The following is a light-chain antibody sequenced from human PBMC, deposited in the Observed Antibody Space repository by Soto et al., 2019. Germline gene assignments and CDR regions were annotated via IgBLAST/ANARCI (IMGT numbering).Light chain of an antibody. CDR1: NSNIGSNT. V-gene: IGLV1-44*01. CDR2: SNN. J-gene: IGLJ2*01. CDR3: AAWDDNLDGVL. Sequence: QLVLTQPPSASETPGQRVTISCSGSNSNIGSNTVNWYQQFPGTAPKVLIYSNNQRPSGVPDRFSGSKSGTSASLAISGLQSDDEADYYCAAWDDNLDGVLFGGGTKLTVL.